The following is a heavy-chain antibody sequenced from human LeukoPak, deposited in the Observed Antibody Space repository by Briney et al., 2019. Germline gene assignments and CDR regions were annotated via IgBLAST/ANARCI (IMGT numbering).Heavy chain of an antibody. CDR2: IIPIFGIA. CDR3: ARAHSSSSLDWFDP. CDR1: GGTFSSYA. Sequence: ASVKVSCKASGGTFSSYAISWVRQAPGQGLEWMGRIIPIFGIANYAQKFQGRVTITADKSTSTAYMELSSLRSEDTAVYYCARAHSSSSLDWFDPWGQEPWSPSPQ. V-gene: IGHV1-69*04. D-gene: IGHD6-6*01. J-gene: IGHJ5*02.